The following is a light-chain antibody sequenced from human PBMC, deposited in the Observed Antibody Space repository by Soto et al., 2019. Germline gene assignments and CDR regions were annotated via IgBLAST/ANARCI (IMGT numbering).Light chain of an antibody. CDR3: SSYTSASTYV. CDR1: NSDVGGYNY. J-gene: IGLJ1*01. V-gene: IGLV2-14*01. CDR2: EVS. Sequence: QSALTQPASVSGSPGQSITISCSGTNSDVGGYNYVSWYQQHPGKAPQLMIYEVSNRPSGVSNRFSGSRSGNTASLTISGLQAEDEADYYCSSYTSASTYVFGTGTKVTVL.